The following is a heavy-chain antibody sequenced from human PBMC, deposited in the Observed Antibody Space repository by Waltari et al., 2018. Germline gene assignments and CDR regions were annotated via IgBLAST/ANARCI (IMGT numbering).Heavy chain of an antibody. V-gene: IGHV4-39*07. CDR3: ARDKCSGGSCYRPRYYFDY. J-gene: IGHJ4*02. Sequence: QLQESGPGLVKPSETLSLTCTVSGGSISSSSYYWGWIRQPPGKGLEWIGSIYYSGSTYYNPSLKSRVTISVDTSKNQFSLKLSSVTAADTAVYYCARDKCSGGSCYRPRYYFDYWGQGTLVTVSS. CDR1: GGSISSSSYY. D-gene: IGHD2-15*01. CDR2: IYYSGST.